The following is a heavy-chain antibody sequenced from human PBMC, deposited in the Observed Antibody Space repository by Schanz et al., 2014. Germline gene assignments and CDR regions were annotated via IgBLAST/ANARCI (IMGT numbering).Heavy chain of an antibody. J-gene: IGHJ4*02. CDR3: ARLWGGWRIPDY. Sequence: QLQLQESGPGLVKPSETLSLICSVSGGSINSNSYYWGWIRQPPGKGLEWIGSIYYSGSTYYNASLKRRVTIPVDPSKNQSPRKLNSVTAADSAVYYCARLWGGWRIPDYWGQGTLVTVSS. CDR1: GGSINSNSYY. D-gene: IGHD6-19*01. V-gene: IGHV4-39*01. CDR2: IYYSGST.